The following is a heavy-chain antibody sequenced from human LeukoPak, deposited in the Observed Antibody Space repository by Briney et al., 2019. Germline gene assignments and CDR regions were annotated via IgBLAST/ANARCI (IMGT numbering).Heavy chain of an antibody. Sequence: SETLSLTCTVSGVSIRSYYWSWIRQSPGKGLEWIGYIYYSGSTNYNPSLKSRVTISVDTSKNQFSLRLSSVTAADTTVYYCARYYGAGSYSAYYYFGMDVWGQGTTVTVSS. J-gene: IGHJ6*02. CDR3: ARYYGAGSYSAYYYFGMDV. CDR1: GVSIRSYY. V-gene: IGHV4-59*08. CDR2: IYYSGST. D-gene: IGHD3-10*01.